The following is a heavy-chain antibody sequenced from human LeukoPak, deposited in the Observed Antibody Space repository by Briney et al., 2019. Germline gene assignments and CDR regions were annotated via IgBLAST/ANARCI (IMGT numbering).Heavy chain of an antibody. CDR1: GGSISSYY. D-gene: IGHD3-10*01. CDR2: IYYSGST. CDR3: ARGWFGELKGVLFDY. V-gene: IGHV4-59*01. Sequence: SGTLSLTCTVSGGSISSYYWSWIRQPPGKGLEWIGYIYYSGSTNYNPSLKSRVTISVDTSKNQFSLKLSSVTAADTAVYYCARGWFGELKGVLFDYWGQGTLVTVSS. J-gene: IGHJ4*02.